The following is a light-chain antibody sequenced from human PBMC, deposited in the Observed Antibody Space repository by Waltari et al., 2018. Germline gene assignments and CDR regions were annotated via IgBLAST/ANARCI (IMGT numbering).Light chain of an antibody. V-gene: IGLV1-47*01. CDR1: TPNFGHHF. CDR2: RNN. Sequence: SVVTQPPSASRSPGQTVSISCSGNTPNFGHHFVFLYQCLPGLAPKLLIYRNNQRPSGFPDRFSGSKSATSASLAISGLRSDDEADYYCAIWDDRQNGVVFGGGTKLTVL. J-gene: IGLJ2*01. CDR3: AIWDDRQNGVV.